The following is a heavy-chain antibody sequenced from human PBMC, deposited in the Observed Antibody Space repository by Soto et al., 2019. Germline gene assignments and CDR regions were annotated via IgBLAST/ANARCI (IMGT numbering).Heavy chain of an antibody. V-gene: IGHV3-49*03. Sequence: GGSLRLSCTASGFTFGDYAMSWFRQAPGKGLEWVGFIRSKAYGGTTEYAASVKGRFTISRDDSKSIAYLQMNSLKTEDTAVYYCTRGFVGIAAAAAYYYGMDVWGQGTTVTVSS. CDR3: TRGFVGIAAAAAYYYGMDV. CDR1: GFTFGDYA. D-gene: IGHD6-13*01. CDR2: IRSKAYGGTT. J-gene: IGHJ6*02.